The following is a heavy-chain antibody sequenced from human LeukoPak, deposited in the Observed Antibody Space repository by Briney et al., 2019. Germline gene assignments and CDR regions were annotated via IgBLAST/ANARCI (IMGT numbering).Heavy chain of an antibody. V-gene: IGHV3-15*01. CDR3: TYMTTVFTVDF. J-gene: IGHJ4*02. CDR2: IKGRTDRETT. D-gene: IGHD4-17*01. CDR1: GLLFSDAW. Sequence: GGSLRLSCAVSGLLFSDAWMSWVRQAPGKGLEWVGRIKGRTDRETTDFAAPVKGRFTISRDVSQNTLHLQMNSLRTEDTAVYYCTYMTTVFTVDFWGQGTLVTVPS.